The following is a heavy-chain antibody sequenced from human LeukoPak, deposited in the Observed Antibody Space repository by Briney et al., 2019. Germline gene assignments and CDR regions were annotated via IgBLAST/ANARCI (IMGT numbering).Heavy chain of an antibody. CDR3: AREADPVLPRHFDY. J-gene: IGHJ4*02. Sequence: SETLSLTCTVSGGSISSYYWSWIRQPPGEGLEWIGYIYYSGSTNYNPSLKSRVTISVDTSKNQFSLKLSSVTAADTAVYYCAREADPVLPRHFDYWGQGTLVTVSS. CDR2: IYYSGST. V-gene: IGHV4-59*01. CDR1: GGSISSYY.